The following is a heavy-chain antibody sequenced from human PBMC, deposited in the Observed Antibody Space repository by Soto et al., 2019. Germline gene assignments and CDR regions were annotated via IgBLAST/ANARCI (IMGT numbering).Heavy chain of an antibody. CDR3: ARRGDTAMVFDY. J-gene: IGHJ4*02. CDR2: IIPIFGTA. D-gene: IGHD5-18*01. CDR1: GGTFSSYA. Sequence: SSLKLSCKASGGTFSSYAISWVRQAPGQGLEWMGGIIPIFGTANYAQKFQGRVTITADESTSTAYMELSSLRSEDTAVYYCARRGDTAMVFDYWGQGTLVTVSS. V-gene: IGHV1-69*13.